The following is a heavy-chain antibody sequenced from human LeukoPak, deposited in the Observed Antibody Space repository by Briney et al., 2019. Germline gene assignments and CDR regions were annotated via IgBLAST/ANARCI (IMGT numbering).Heavy chain of an antibody. V-gene: IGHV4-34*01. CDR1: GGSFSGYY. CDR3: ARGLIGSAAGFDY. D-gene: IGHD6-13*01. CDR2: INHSGST. Sequence: PSETLSLTCAVYGGSFSGYYWSWLRQPPGKGLEWIGEINHSGSTNYNPSLNSRVTISVDTSKNQFSLKLSSVTAADTAVYYCARGLIGSAAGFDYWGQGTLVTVSS. J-gene: IGHJ4*02.